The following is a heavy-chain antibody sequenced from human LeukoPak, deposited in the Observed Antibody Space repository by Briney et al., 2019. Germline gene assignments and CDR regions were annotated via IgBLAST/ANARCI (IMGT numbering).Heavy chain of an antibody. CDR1: GFTVSSNH. J-gene: IGHJ3*02. CDR3: ARVIVTGYYDAFDI. D-gene: IGHD3-9*01. CDR2: IYSGGST. Sequence: GGSLRLSCAASGFTVSSNHMSWVRQAPGKGLEGVSVIYSGGSTYYADSVKGRFTISRDNSKNTLYLQMNSLRAEDTAVYYCARVIVTGYYDAFDIWGQGTMVTVSS. V-gene: IGHV3-53*01.